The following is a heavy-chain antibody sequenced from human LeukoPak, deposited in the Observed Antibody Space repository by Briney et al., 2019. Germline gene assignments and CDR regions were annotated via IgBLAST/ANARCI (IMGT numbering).Heavy chain of an antibody. V-gene: IGHV4-59*01. CDR3: ARGAPAFASFDI. D-gene: IGHD2-2*01. CDR2: IYYSGST. Sequence: PSETLSLTCTVSGGSISSYYWSWIRQPPGKGLEWIGYIYYSGSTNYNPSLKSRVTISVDTSKNQFSLKLSSVTAADTAVYYCARGAPAFASFDIWGQGTMVTVSS. CDR1: GGSISSYY. J-gene: IGHJ3*02.